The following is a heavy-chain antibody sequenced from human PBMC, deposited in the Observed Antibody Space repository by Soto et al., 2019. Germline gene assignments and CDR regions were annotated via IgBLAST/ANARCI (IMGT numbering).Heavy chain of an antibody. J-gene: IGHJ4*02. CDR3: ALNYDILAGYFAY. D-gene: IGHD3-9*01. V-gene: IGHV4-59*08. CDR2: IYYSGST. CDR1: GGSISTYY. Sequence: PSETLSLTCSVSGGSISTYYWSWIRQPPGKGLEWIGYIYYSGSTNYNPSLKSRVTISVDTSKNQFSLKLSSVTAADTAVYYCALNYDILAGYFAYWGQGTLVTVSS.